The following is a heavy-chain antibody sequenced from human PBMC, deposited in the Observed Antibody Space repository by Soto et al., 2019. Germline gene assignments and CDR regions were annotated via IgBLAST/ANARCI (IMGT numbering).Heavy chain of an antibody. CDR3: ARIYCSPTSCYSDY. J-gene: IGHJ4*02. D-gene: IGHD2-2*01. V-gene: IGHV3-7*01. CDR1: GFTFSSYW. CDR2: INQGGSQK. Sequence: GGSLRLSCAASGFTFSSYWMSWVRQAPGKGLEWVANINQGGSQKYYVDSVKGRFTISRDNAKNSLYLQMNSLRAEDTAVYYCARIYCSPTSCYSDYWCPGALVTVSS.